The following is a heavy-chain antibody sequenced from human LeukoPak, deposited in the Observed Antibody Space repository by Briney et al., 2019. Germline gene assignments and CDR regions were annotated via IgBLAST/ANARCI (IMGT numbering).Heavy chain of an antibody. CDR3: ARGRAVVVVAATHLRTFDY. J-gene: IGHJ4*02. D-gene: IGHD2-15*01. CDR2: INHSGST. V-gene: IGHV4-34*01. Sequence: SETLSLTCAVYGGSFSGYYWSWIRQPPGKGLEWIGEINHSGSTNYNPSLKSRVTISVVTSKNQFSLKLSSVTAADTAVYYCARGRAVVVVAATHLRTFDYWGQGTLVTVSS. CDR1: GGSFSGYY.